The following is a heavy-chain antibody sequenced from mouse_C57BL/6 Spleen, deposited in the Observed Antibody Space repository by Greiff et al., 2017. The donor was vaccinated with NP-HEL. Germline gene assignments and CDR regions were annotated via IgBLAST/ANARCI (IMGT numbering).Heavy chain of an antibody. CDR3: ARSEDYYGSSRDFDY. J-gene: IGHJ2*01. Sequence: QVQLQQPGAELVKPGASVKLSCKASGYPFTSYWMQWVKQRPGQGLEWIGEIDPSDSYTNYNQKFKGKATLTVDTSSSTAYMQLSSLTSEDAAVYYCARSEDYYGSSRDFDYWGQGTTLTVSS. CDR1: GYPFTSYW. D-gene: IGHD1-1*01. CDR2: IDPSDSYT. V-gene: IGHV1-50*01.